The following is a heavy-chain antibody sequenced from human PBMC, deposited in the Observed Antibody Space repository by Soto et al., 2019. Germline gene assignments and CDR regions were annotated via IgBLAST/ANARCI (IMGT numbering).Heavy chain of an antibody. V-gene: IGHV4-4*02. D-gene: IGHD7-27*01. CDR2: TSHSGIT. CDR3: AKDHTGADAFAI. CDR1: GGSITSDNW. Sequence: QVQLQESGPGLVQPSGTLSLTCVVAGGSITSDNWWIWARQAPGKGLEWVGETSHSGITNYNPSLKSRATISVDLSRNQFSLKLNSVTAADTAVYYCAKDHTGADAFAIWGQGIMVTVSS. J-gene: IGHJ3*02.